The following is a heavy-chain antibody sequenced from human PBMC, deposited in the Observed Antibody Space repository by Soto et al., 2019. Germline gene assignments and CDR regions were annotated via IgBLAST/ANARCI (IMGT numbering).Heavy chain of an antibody. CDR1: GFTFSNYA. CDR3: ARRSSGWYFDY. D-gene: IGHD6-19*01. V-gene: IGHV3-23*01. CDR2: ISGSGGST. J-gene: IGHJ4*02. Sequence: EVQLLESGGGLVQPGGFLRLSCAAPGFTFSNYAINWVRQAPGKGLEWVSVISGSGGSTYYADSVKGRFTISRDNSKNTLYLQMNSLRGEDTAVYYCARRSSGWYFDYWGQGTLVTVSS.